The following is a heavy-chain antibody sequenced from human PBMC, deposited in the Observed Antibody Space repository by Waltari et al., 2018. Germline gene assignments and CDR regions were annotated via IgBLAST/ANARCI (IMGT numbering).Heavy chain of an antibody. CDR3: ARASRLSNDFWSPYHYYYMDV. D-gene: IGHD3-3*01. J-gene: IGHJ6*03. Sequence: QVQLQQWGAGLLKPSETLSLTCAVYGGSFSGFHWSWIRQPPGKGLEWIGEINHSGATNYNPSLKSPVTISVDTSKNQVSLKLSSVTAADTAVYYCARASRLSNDFWSPYHYYYMDVWGRGTTVTVSS. CDR2: INHSGAT. V-gene: IGHV4-34*01. CDR1: GGSFSGFH.